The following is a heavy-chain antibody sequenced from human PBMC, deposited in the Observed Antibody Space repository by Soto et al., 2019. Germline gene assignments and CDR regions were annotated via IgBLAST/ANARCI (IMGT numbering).Heavy chain of an antibody. Sequence: SETLSLTCTVSGASISSRSYYWGWIRQPPGKGLEWIGNIYYSGSTYYNPSLKSRAPISGDTSKSQFSLTLSSVTAADTAVYYCARMGGGRYALKSIDFWGQGTLVTVSS. V-gene: IGHV4-39*01. D-gene: IGHD2-15*01. CDR3: ARMGGGRYALKSIDF. J-gene: IGHJ4*02. CDR2: IYYSGST. CDR1: GASISSRSYY.